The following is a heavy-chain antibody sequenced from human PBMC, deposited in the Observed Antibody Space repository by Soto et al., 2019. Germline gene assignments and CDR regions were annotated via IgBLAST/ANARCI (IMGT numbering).Heavy chain of an antibody. CDR3: ARDLVPYSGYDLGDYFDY. V-gene: IGHV1-69*04. J-gene: IGHJ4*02. CDR1: GGTFSSYT. Sequence: ASVKVSCKASGGTFSSYTISWVRQAPGQGLEWMGRIIPILGIANYAQKFQGRVTITADKSTSTAYMELSSLRSEDTAVYYCARDLVPYSGYDLGDYFDYWGQGTLVTVSS. CDR2: IIPILGIA. D-gene: IGHD5-12*01.